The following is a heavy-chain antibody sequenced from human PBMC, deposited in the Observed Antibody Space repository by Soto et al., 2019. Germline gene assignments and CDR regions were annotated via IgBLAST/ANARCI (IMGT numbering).Heavy chain of an antibody. V-gene: IGHV3-49*05. D-gene: IGHD4-17*01. CDR1: GFTFGDYG. CDR3: TRERWDYGDPKWYFEL. Sequence: EVQLVESGGGLVRPGRSLRLSCSTSGFTFGDYGMTWFRQAPGKGLEWVGLIRSKSYGKTTEYAASATDRFTISRDDSKRIAYLQMNSLKADDTAVYYCTRERWDYGDPKWYFELWGRGTLVTVSS. J-gene: IGHJ2*01. CDR2: IRSKSYGKTT.